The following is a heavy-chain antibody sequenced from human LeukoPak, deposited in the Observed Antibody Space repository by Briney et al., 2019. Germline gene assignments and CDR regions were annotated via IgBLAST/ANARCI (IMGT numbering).Heavy chain of an antibody. J-gene: IGHJ4*02. CDR3: ARDHSSSWNYFDY. D-gene: IGHD6-13*01. Sequence: LSLTCAVSGYSISSGYYWGWIRQALGKGLEWVSYISSSATTIYHTDSVKGRFTISRDNAKKSLYLQMNSLRAEDTAVYYCARDHSSSWNYFDYWGQGTLVTVSS. CDR1: GYSISSGYY. CDR2: ISSSATTI. V-gene: IGHV3-11*04.